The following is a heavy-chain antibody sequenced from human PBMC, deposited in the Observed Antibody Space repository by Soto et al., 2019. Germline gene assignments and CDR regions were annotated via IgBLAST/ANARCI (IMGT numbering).Heavy chain of an antibody. CDR1: RVTVYSSV. CDR2: VSANGQGI. Sequence: PWCSLGLACASSRVTVYSSVVSWARQTPGKGLEWVSAVSANGQGIYYADSVRGRFTISRDNSKNTVFLHMDSLSAEDTAVYYCAKDRHYPRDYFHFWGQGTLVTGSS. CDR3: AKDRHYPRDYFHF. J-gene: IGHJ4*02. D-gene: IGHD3-10*01. V-gene: IGHV3-23*01.